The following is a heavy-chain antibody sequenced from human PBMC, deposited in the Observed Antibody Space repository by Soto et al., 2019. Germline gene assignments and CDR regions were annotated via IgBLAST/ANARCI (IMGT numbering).Heavy chain of an antibody. V-gene: IGHV4-39*01. CDR3: ATELYSISLFLFDY. CDR2: IYYSGST. J-gene: IGHJ4*02. CDR1: GGSISSSSYY. D-gene: IGHD6-13*01. Sequence: SETLSLTCTVSGGSISSSSYYWGWIRQPPGKGLEWIGSIYYSGSTYYNPSPKSRVTISVDTSKNQFSLKLSSVTAADTAVYYCATELYSISLFLFDYWGQGTLVTVSS.